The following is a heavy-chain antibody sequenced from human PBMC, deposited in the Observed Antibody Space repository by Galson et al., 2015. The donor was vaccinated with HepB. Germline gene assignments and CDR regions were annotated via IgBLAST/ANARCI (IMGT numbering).Heavy chain of an antibody. D-gene: IGHD6-13*01. CDR1: GFTFSGSG. Sequence: SLRLSCAASGFTFSGSGIHWVRLASGQGLEWVGRIRNRANNYETAYAASVRGRFTVYRADSKNTAYLQKNSLKTEDTAVYYCTRPGYGSSWFLDYSHGMDIWGQGTTVIVS. CDR3: TRPGYGSSWFLDYSHGMDI. V-gene: IGHV3-73*01. CDR2: IRNRANNYET. J-gene: IGHJ6*02.